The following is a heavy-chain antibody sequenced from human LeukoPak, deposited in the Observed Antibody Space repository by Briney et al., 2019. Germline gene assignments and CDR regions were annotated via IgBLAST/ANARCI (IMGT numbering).Heavy chain of an antibody. Sequence: GGSLRLSCAASGFTFSSYAMHWVRQAPGKGLEFVSGIKSNGASTFYANSVKGRFTISRDNSKNTLDLQMGSLRAEDTAVYYCATVEMATIKSYFDYWGQGTLVTVSS. V-gene: IGHV3-64*01. CDR3: ATVEMATIKSYFDY. D-gene: IGHD5-24*01. CDR1: GFTFSSYA. J-gene: IGHJ4*02. CDR2: IKSNGAST.